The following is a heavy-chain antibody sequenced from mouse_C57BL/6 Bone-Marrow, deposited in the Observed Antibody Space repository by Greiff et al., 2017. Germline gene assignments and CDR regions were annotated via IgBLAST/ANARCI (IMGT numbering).Heavy chain of an antibody. CDR1: GYTFTSYW. D-gene: IGHD1-1*01. CDR2: INPSSGYT. V-gene: IGHV1-7*01. J-gene: IGHJ2*01. Sequence: QVQLQQSGAELAKPGASVKLSCKASGYTFTSYWMHWVKQRPGQGLEWIGYINPSSGYTKYNQKFKDKATLTADQSSSTAYMQLSSLTYEDSAVYYCARFIITTVVDGFDYWGQGTTLTVSS. CDR3: ARFIITTVVDGFDY.